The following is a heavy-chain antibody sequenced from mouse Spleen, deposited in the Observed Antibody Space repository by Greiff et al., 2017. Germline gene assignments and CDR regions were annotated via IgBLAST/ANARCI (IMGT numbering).Heavy chain of an antibody. CDR1: GYAFSSSW. V-gene: IGHV1-82*01. D-gene: IGHD1-1*01. CDR3: ASVVATKYAMDY. J-gene: IGHJ4*01. Sequence: VQLVESGPELVKPGASVKISCKASGYAFSSSWMNWVKQRPGKGLEWIGRIYPGDGDTNYNGKFKGKATLTADKSSSTAYMQLSSLTSEDSAVYFCASVVATKYAMDYWGQGTSVTVSS. CDR2: IYPGDGDT.